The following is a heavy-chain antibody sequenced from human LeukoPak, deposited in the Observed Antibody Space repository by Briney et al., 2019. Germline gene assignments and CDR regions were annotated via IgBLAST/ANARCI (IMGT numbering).Heavy chain of an antibody. CDR1: GESFSSYY. J-gene: IGHJ4*02. CDR2: INHSGNT. D-gene: IGHD6-19*01. V-gene: IGHV4-34*01. CDR3: ARGPVGSGWYFDY. Sequence: PSETLSLTCAVYGESFSSYYWSWNRQPPGKGLEWIGEINHSGNTNYNPSLKSRVTMSVDTSKNQFSLRLSSVTAADTAVYYCARGPVGSGWYFDYWGQGILVTVSS.